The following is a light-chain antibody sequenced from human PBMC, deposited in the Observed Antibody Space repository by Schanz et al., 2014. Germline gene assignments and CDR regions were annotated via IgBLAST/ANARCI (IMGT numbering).Light chain of an antibody. J-gene: IGKJ4*01. V-gene: IGKV3-15*01. CDR3: QQYYSIPLT. Sequence: EIVMTQSPATLSVSPGERVTLSCRASQSVSSNLAWYQQRPGQAPRLLIYGASTRATGVAARISGGGSGTEFTLTISSLQSEDVAVYYCQQYYSIPLTFGGGTKVEIK. CDR2: GAS. CDR1: QSVSSN.